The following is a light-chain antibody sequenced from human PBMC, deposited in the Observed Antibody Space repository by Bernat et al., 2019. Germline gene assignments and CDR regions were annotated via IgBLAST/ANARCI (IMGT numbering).Light chain of an antibody. J-gene: IGLJ2*01. CDR2: SDN. CDR3: AAWDDSLNGLL. Sequence: QSVLTQPHSASGTPGQRVTISCSGSSSSIGSNTVNWYQQLPGTAPKLPIYSDNQRPSGVPDRFSGSKSGTSASLAISGLQSEDEADYYCAAWDDSLNGLLFGAGTKLTVL. CDR1: SSSIGSNT. V-gene: IGLV1-44*01.